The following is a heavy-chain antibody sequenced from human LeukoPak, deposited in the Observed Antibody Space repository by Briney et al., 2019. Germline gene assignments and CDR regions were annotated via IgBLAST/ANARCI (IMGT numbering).Heavy chain of an antibody. CDR2: IKRKTDGGTT. D-gene: IGHD3-22*01. V-gene: IGHV3-15*07. J-gene: IGHJ4*02. Sequence: GGSLRLSCAASGFTFTNAWMNWVRQAPGKGLEWVGRIKRKTDGGTTDYAAPVKGRFTISRDDSKNTLFLQMNSLKTEDTAMYYCATASRGYVDYWGQGTLATVSS. CDR3: ATASRGYVDY. CDR1: GFTFTNAW.